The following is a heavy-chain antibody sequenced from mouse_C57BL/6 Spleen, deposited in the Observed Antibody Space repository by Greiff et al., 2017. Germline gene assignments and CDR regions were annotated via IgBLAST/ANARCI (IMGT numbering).Heavy chain of an antibody. V-gene: IGHV10-1*01. CDR2: IRSKSNNYAT. CDR1: GFSFNTYA. Sequence: EVQLVESGGGLVQPKGSLKLSCAASGFSFNTYAMNWVRQAPGKGLEWVARIRSKSNNYATYYADSVKDRFTISRDDSESMLYLQMNNLKTEDTAMYYCVRPYYGSSYWYFDVWGTGTTVTVSS. J-gene: IGHJ1*03. D-gene: IGHD1-1*01. CDR3: VRPYYGSSYWYFDV.